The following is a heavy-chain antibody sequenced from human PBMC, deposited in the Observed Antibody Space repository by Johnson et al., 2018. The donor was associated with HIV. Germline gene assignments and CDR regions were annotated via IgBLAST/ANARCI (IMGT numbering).Heavy chain of an antibody. CDR3: AGGYGSGSGDAFDI. CDR2: ISSSGSTI. D-gene: IGHD3-10*01. CDR1: GFTVSSNY. Sequence: HVQLVESGGGVVQPGGSLRLSCAASGFTVSSNYMSWIRQAPGKGLEWVSYISSSGSTIYYADSVQGRFTISRDNAKNSLYLQMNSLRAEDTAVYYCAGGYGSGSGDAFDIWGQGTMVTVSS. V-gene: IGHV3-11*04. J-gene: IGHJ3*02.